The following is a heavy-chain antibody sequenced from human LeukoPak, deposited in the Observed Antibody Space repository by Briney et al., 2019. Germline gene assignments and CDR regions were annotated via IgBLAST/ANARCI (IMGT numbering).Heavy chain of an antibody. CDR2: IYYSGST. CDR1: GXSISSYY. J-gene: IGHJ6*02. CDR3: ARDPTTGTTDYHYGMGG. Sequence: SETLSLTCTVSGXSISSYYWSWLRQPTGKGLEWIGYIYYSGSTNYNPSLKSRVTISLDKSKNHFSLKLSSVTAPYTALYYCARDPTTGTTDYHYGMGGWGQVTTVTVAS. V-gene: IGHV4-59*01. D-gene: IGHD4-11*01.